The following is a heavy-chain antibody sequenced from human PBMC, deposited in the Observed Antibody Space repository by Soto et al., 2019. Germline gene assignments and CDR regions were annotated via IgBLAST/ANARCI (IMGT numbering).Heavy chain of an antibody. Sequence: ASVKVSCKASGYIFVNYGIAWVRQAPGQGLEWMGWISPYSGNTHYASKVQGRLTMTTDTSTSTAYMDLGSLTSDDTAVYYCARGITLPTPLDYWGQGTLVTVSS. CDR1: GYIFVNYG. CDR3: ARGITLPTPLDY. D-gene: IGHD1-20*01. V-gene: IGHV1-18*01. J-gene: IGHJ4*02. CDR2: ISPYSGNT.